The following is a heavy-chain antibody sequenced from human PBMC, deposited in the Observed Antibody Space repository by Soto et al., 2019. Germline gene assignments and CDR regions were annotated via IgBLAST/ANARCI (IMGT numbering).Heavy chain of an antibody. Sequence: QVLLVQSGADVKKPGASVKVSCKTSGYTFTEFDINWVRQAPGQGLEWMGWMNTNTGNTGYAQKLQGRVTMTRDTSISTAYMELRSLRSEDTAVYSCARVVRFFGGHAGYWGQGTLVTVSS. D-gene: IGHD3-3*01. J-gene: IGHJ4*02. CDR3: ARVVRFFGGHAGY. CDR1: GYTFTEFD. V-gene: IGHV1-8*01. CDR2: MNTNTGNT.